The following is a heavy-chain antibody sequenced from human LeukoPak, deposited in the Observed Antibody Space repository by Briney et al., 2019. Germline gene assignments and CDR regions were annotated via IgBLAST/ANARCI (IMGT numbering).Heavy chain of an antibody. CDR1: GGSISSSSYY. CDR3: ARDYSGYSSGWYKSGAFDI. Sequence: SETLSLTCTVSGGSISSSSYYWSWIRQPPGKGLEWIGYIYYSGSTNYNPSLKSRVTISVDTSKNQFSLKLSSVTAADTAVYYCARDYSGYSSGWYKSGAFDIWGQGTMVTVSS. V-gene: IGHV4-61*01. CDR2: IYYSGST. D-gene: IGHD6-19*01. J-gene: IGHJ3*02.